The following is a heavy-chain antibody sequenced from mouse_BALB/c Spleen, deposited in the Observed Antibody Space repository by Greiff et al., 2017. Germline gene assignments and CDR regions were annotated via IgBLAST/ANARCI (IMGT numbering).Heavy chain of an antibody. D-gene: IGHD1-1*01. CDR1: GYSITSGYY. Sequence: EVQLQESGPGLVKPSQSLSLTCSVTGYSITSGYYWNWIRQFPGNKLEWMGYISYDGSNNYNPSLKNRISITRDTSKNQFFLKLNSVTTEDTATYYCARVVALYWYFDVWGAGTTVTVSS. J-gene: IGHJ1*01. CDR2: ISYDGSN. V-gene: IGHV3-6*02. CDR3: ARVVALYWYFDV.